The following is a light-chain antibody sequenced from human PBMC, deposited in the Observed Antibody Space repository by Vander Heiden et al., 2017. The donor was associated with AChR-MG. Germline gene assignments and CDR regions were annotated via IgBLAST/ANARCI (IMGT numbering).Light chain of an antibody. CDR1: NIGSKS. J-gene: IGLJ2*01. V-gene: IGLV3-21*02. CDR3: QVWDSRSDHVV. CDR2: DDG. Sequence: SYVLTQPPSVSVAPGQTARITCGGNNIGSKSVHWYQQKPGQAPVLVVYDDGDRPSGIPERSSGSKSGNTATLTITRVEAGDEADYYCQVWDSRSDHVVFGGGTKLTVV.